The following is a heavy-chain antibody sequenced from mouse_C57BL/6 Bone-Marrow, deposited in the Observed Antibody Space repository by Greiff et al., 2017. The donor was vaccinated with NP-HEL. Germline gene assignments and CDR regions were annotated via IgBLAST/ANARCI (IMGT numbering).Heavy chain of an antibody. Sequence: VQLQQSGAELVKPGASVKLSCTASGFNIKAYYMHWVKQRTEQGLEWIGRIDPEDGETKYAPKFQGKATITADTSSNTAYLQLSSLTSEDTTVYYCARSLTVVSYYFDYWGQGTTLTVSA. J-gene: IGHJ2*01. CDR2: IDPEDGET. CDR3: ARSLTVVSYYFDY. CDR1: GFNIKAYY. D-gene: IGHD1-1*01. V-gene: IGHV14-2*01.